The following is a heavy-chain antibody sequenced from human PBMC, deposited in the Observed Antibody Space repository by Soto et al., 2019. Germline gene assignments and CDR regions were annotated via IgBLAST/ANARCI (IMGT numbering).Heavy chain of an antibody. Sequence: PGGSLRLSCAASRFTASTNYMTWVRQAPGKGLEWVAVIFYSGATYYTGSVQGRFTISRDNTKNTLYLQMNSLRAEDTAVYYCVRDLTMLGTPGDDFDYWGPGTLVTVSS. J-gene: IGHJ4*02. D-gene: IGHD2-2*01. V-gene: IGHV3-66*01. CDR2: IFYSGAT. CDR1: RFTASTNY. CDR3: VRDLTMLGTPGDDFDY.